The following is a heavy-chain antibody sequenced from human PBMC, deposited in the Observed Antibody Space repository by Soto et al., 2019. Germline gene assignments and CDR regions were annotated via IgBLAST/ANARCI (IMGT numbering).Heavy chain of an antibody. CDR2: ISFYNGHT. CDR3: ASATSIAVAGKET. D-gene: IGHD6-19*01. CDR1: GDTLTKYG. J-gene: IGHJ4*02. Sequence: QVQLVQSGGEVKKPGASVKVSCKASGDTLTKYGISWVRQAPGQGLEWLGWISFYNGHTNYALKFQDRITFTTDTSTSTASMELWSLTSDDTAVYYCASATSIAVAGKETWGQGTLVTVSS. V-gene: IGHV1-18*01.